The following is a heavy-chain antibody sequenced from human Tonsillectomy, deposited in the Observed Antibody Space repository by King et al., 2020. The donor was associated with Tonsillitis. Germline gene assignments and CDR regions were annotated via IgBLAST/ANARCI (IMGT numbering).Heavy chain of an antibody. J-gene: IGHJ5*02. CDR3: ARDLGQGYYDSSGYYLGGWFDP. Sequence: QLVQSGAEVKKPGSSVKVSCKASGGTFSSYAISWVRQAPGQGLEWMGGIIPIFGTANYAQKFQGRVTITADESTSTAYMELSSLRSEDTAVYYCARDLGQGYYDSSGYYLGGWFDPWGQRTLVTVSS. CDR1: GGTFSSYA. D-gene: IGHD3-22*01. CDR2: IIPIFGTA. V-gene: IGHV1-69*01.